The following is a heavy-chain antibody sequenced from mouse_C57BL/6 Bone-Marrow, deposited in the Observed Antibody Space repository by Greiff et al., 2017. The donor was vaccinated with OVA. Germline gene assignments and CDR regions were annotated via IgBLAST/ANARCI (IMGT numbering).Heavy chain of an antibody. CDR3: TLWLRRGAY. CDR1: GFNIKDDY. D-gene: IGHD2-2*01. Sequence: EVKLQESGAELVRPGASVKLSCTASGFNIKDDYMHWVKQRPEQGLEWIGWIDPENGDTEYASKFQGKATITADTSSNTAYLQLSSLTSEDTAVYYCTLWLRRGAYWGQGTLVTVSA. CDR2: IDPENGDT. J-gene: IGHJ3*01. V-gene: IGHV14-4*01.